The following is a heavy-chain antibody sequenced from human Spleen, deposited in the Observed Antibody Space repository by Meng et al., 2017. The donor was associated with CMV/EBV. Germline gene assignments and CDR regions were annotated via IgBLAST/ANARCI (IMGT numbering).Heavy chain of an antibody. CDR1: GFTLSNNY. D-gene: IGHD6-6*01. V-gene: IGHV3-30*03. J-gene: IGHJ4*02. Sequence: GESLKISCAASGFTLSNNYMSWVRQAPGKGLEWVAVISYDGSNKYHADSVKGRFTISRDNAKNSLYLQMNSLRVEDTAMYYCAGDPWVAGRPPLWGQGTLVTVSS. CDR2: ISYDGSNK. CDR3: AGDPWVAGRPPL.